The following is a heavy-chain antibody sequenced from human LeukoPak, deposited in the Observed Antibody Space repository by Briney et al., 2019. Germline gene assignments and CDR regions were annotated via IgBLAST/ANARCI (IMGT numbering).Heavy chain of an antibody. CDR2: ISWNSGSI. CDR1: GFTFDDYA. CDR3: AKDRSGSYSNWFDP. J-gene: IGHJ5*02. D-gene: IGHD1-26*01. Sequence: GGSLRLSCAASGFTFDDYAMHWVRQAPGKGLEWVSGISWNSGSIGYADSVKGRFTISRDNAKNSLYLQMNSLRAEDTALYYCAKDRSGSYSNWFDPWGQGTLVTVSS. V-gene: IGHV3-9*01.